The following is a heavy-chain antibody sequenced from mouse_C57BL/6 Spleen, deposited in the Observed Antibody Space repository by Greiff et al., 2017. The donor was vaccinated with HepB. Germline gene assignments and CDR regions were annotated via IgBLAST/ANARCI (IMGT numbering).Heavy chain of an antibody. CDR1: GFTFSSYA. Sequence: EVKVVESGEGLVKPGGSLKLSCAASGFTFSSYAMSWVRQTPEKRLEWVAYISSGGDYIYYADTVKGRFTISRDNARNTLYLQMSSLKSEDTAMYYCTRDGPRGAMDYWGQGTSVTVSS. V-gene: IGHV5-9-1*02. D-gene: IGHD2-3*01. J-gene: IGHJ4*01. CDR3: TRDGPRGAMDY. CDR2: ISSGGDYI.